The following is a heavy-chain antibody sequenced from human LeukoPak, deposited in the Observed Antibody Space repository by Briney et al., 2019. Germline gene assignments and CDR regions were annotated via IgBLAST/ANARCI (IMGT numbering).Heavy chain of an antibody. CDR3: ARGGGMATIWGDN. CDR1: GFSFSSYA. J-gene: IGHJ4*02. D-gene: IGHD5-24*01. Sequence: PGGSLRLSCATSGFSFSSYAMSWVRQAPGKGLEWVANIKQDGNEKYYVDSVKGRFTISRDNAENSLYLQMNSLRAEDTAVYYCARGGGMATIWGDNWGQGTLVTVSS. V-gene: IGHV3-7*01. CDR2: IKQDGNEK.